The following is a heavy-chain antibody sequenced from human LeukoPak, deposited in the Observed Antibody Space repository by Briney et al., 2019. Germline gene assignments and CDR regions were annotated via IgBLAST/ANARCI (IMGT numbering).Heavy chain of an antibody. J-gene: IGHJ3*02. D-gene: IGHD3-16*01. V-gene: IGHV3-33*01. CDR2: IWYDGSKK. CDR3: VRDGSTIITAFDI. Sequence: GRSLRLSCAASGFTFSSYGMHWVRQAPGRGLEWVAVIWYDGSKKYYPDSVKGRFTISRDNPKNTIYLQMTSLRAEDTAVYYCVRDGSTIITAFDIWGQGTMVTVSS. CDR1: GFTFSSYG.